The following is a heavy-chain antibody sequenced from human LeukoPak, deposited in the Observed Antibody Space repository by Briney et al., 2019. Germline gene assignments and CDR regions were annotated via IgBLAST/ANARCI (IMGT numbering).Heavy chain of an antibody. J-gene: IGHJ4*02. CDR2: IYYSGST. Sequence: PSETLSLTCTVSSGSISNYYWSWIRQPPGKGLEWIGYIYYSGSTNYNPSLKSRVTISVDTSKNQFSLKMSSVSAADTAVYYCATSRRWEGVEYWGQGTLVTVSS. V-gene: IGHV4-59*08. CDR3: ATSRRWEGVEY. CDR1: SGSISNYY. D-gene: IGHD1-26*01.